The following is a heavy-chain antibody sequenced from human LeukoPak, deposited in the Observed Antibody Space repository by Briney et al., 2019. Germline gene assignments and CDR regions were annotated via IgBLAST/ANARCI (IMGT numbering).Heavy chain of an antibody. J-gene: IGHJ6*02. CDR1: GGTFSSYA. CDR3: ARVPLKKKDYYGMDV. Sequence: SVKVSCKASGGTFSSYAISWVRQAPGQGLEWMGRIIPILGIANYAQKFQGRVTITADKSTSTAYMELSSLRSDDTAVYYCARVPLKKKDYYGMDVWGQGTTVTVSS. V-gene: IGHV1-69*04. CDR2: IIPILGIA.